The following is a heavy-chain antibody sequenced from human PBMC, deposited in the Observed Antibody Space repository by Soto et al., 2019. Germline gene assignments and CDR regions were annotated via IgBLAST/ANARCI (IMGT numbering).Heavy chain of an antibody. Sequence: SETLSLTCTVSGGSISSYYWSWIRQPPGKGLEWIGYIYYSGSTNYNPSLKSRVTISVDSSKNQFSLKLSSVTAADTAVYYCATRGYSYGYDLDYWGQGTLVTVSS. CDR3: ATRGYSYGYDLDY. V-gene: IGHV4-59*01. J-gene: IGHJ4*02. CDR1: GGSISSYY. D-gene: IGHD5-18*01. CDR2: IYYSGST.